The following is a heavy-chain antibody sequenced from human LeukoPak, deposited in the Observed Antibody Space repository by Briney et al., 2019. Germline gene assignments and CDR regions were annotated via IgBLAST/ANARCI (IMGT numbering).Heavy chain of an antibody. J-gene: IGHJ4*02. D-gene: IGHD3-10*01. V-gene: IGHV3-23*01. Sequence: PGGSLRLSCAASGFTFSSYAMSWVRQAPGKGLEWVSALSGSGGNSYYADSVQGRFTISRDNSKNTLYLQMNSLRAEDTAVYYCATAYYYGSGSYIHYWGQGTLVTVSS. CDR1: GFTFSSYA. CDR2: LSGSGGNS. CDR3: ATAYYYGSGSYIHY.